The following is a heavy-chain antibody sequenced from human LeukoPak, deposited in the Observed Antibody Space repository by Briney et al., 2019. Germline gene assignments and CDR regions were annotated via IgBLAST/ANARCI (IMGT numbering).Heavy chain of an antibody. CDR1: GLTFSSYE. CDR2: ISSSGSTI. D-gene: IGHD3-3*01. Sequence: PGGSLRLSCAASGLTFSSYEMNWVRQAPGKGLEWVSYISSSGSTIYYADSVKGRFTISRDNAKNSLYLQMNSLRAEDTAVYYCARTGYDFWSGPPDYWGQGTLVTVSS. J-gene: IGHJ4*02. V-gene: IGHV3-48*03. CDR3: ARTGYDFWSGPPDY.